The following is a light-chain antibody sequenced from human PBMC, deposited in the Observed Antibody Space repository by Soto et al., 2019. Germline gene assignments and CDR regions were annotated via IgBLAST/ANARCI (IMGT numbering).Light chain of an antibody. CDR3: SSYAGSNNFVV. CDR2: GVN. CDR1: SIDVGGYNY. V-gene: IGLV2-8*01. J-gene: IGLJ2*01. Sequence: QSALTQPPSASGSPGHSVTISCTGTSIDVGGYNYVSWYQHHPGKAPKLMIYGVNKRPSGVPDRFSGSKSGNTASLTVSGLQAEDEADYYCSSYAGSNNFVVFGGGTKLTVL.